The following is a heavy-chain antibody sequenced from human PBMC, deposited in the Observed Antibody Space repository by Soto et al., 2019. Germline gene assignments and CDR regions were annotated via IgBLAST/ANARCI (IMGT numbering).Heavy chain of an antibody. V-gene: IGHV1-18*01. CDR3: TRDHFTKTPGYYFDY. CDR1: GYTFTSYG. D-gene: IGHD2-8*01. CDR2: ISAYNGST. J-gene: IGHJ4*02. Sequence: GASVKVSCKASGYTFTSYGISWARQAPGQGLEWMGWISAYNGSTKYAQNVQGRVTMTTDVATDTAYMELRSLRSDDTAVYYCTRDHFTKTPGYYFDYWGQGTLVTVS.